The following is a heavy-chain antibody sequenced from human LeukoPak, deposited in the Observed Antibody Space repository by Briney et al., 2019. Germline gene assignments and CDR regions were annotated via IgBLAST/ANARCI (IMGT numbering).Heavy chain of an antibody. CDR1: GFTLSSYG. Sequence: GGSLRLSCAASGFTLSSYGMHWVRQAPGKGLEWVAFIRYDGSNKYYADSVKGRFTISRDNSKNTLYLQMNSLRAEDTAVYYCAKPTGDLYYFDYWGQGTLVTVSS. CDR3: AKPTGDLYYFDY. V-gene: IGHV3-30*02. D-gene: IGHD7-27*01. J-gene: IGHJ4*02. CDR2: IRYDGSNK.